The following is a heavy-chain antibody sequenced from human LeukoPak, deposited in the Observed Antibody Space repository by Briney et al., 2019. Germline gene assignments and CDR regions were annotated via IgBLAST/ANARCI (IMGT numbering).Heavy chain of an antibody. CDR2: IRYDGSNK. V-gene: IGHV3-30*02. Sequence: PGGSLRLSCAASGFTFSSYGMHWVRQAPGKGLEWVAFIRYDGSNKYYADSVKRRFTIARDNSKNTLYLQMNSLRAEDTAVYYCANILGYCSSTSCPAGVTFDYWGQGTLVTVSS. J-gene: IGHJ4*02. D-gene: IGHD2-2*01. CDR1: GFTFSSYG. CDR3: ANILGYCSSTSCPAGVTFDY.